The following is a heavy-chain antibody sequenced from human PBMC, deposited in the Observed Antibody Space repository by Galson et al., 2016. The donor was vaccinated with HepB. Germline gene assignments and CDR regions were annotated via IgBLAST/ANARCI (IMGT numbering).Heavy chain of an antibody. Sequence: SLRLSCAASGFTFRTHAVHWVRQAPGKGLEWVGDSKYYPDSVKGRFTISRDNSKTTLDLQMTSLRPEDTAVYYCARCVDTSMAPFDYWGQGTLLTVSS. CDR1: GFTFRTHA. D-gene: IGHD5-18*01. CDR3: ARCVDTSMAPFDY. CDR2: SK. V-gene: IGHV3-30*04. J-gene: IGHJ4*02.